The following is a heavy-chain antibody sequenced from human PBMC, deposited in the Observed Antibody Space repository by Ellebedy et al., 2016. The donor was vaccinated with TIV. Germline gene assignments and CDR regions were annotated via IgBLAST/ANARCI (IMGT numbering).Heavy chain of an antibody. Sequence: SQNLSLTCAISGDSVSSNSAAWNWIRQSPSRGLEWLGRTYYRSKWYNDYAVSVKSRITINPDTSKNQFSLQLNSVTPEDTAVYYCARESAYYYGSGSYEVDYWGQGTLVTVSS. CDR3: ARESAYYYGSGSYEVDY. CDR2: TYYRSKWYN. CDR1: GDSVSSNSAA. J-gene: IGHJ4*02. V-gene: IGHV6-1*01. D-gene: IGHD3-10*01.